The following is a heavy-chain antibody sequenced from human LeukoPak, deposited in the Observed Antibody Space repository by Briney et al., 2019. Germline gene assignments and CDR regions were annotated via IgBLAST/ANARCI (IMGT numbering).Heavy chain of an antibody. Sequence: SETLSLTCAVYGGSFSGYYWSWIRQPPGKGLEWIGYIYHSGSTYYNPSLKSRVTISVDRSKNQFSLKLSSVTAADTAVYYCARDSRAGYSSSWSLDYWGQGTLVTVSS. V-gene: IGHV4-30-2*01. CDR3: ARDSRAGYSSSWSLDY. CDR1: GGSFSGYY. CDR2: IYHSGST. J-gene: IGHJ4*02. D-gene: IGHD6-13*01.